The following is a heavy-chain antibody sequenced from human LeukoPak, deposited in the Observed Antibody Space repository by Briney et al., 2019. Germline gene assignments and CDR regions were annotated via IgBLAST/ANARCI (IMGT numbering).Heavy chain of an antibody. J-gene: IGHJ4*02. CDR2: MNPDGSRI. CDR3: ARDKGDYHTSGSLFVF. Sequence: GGSLRLSCAASGFTFRRYWMHWVRQAPGKGLVWVSRMNPDGSRINYADSVKGRFTIFRDNARNSLYLQMNSLRAEDTAVYYCARDKGDYHTSGSLFVFGGQGTLVTVSS. CDR1: GFTFRRYW. V-gene: IGHV3-74*01. D-gene: IGHD3-22*01.